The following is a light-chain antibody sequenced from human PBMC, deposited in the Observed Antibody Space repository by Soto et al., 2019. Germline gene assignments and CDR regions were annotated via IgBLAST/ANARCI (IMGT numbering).Light chain of an antibody. CDR3: SSFTSNRISV. CDR1: HNDIGTYDY. Sequence: ALTQPTSVSGSPGQSITISCTGNHNDIGTYDYVSWYQQHPGRAPRLLIHGVTTRPSGISDRFSASKSGLTASLTISGLQPEDEADYYCSSFTSNRISVFGPGTKVTVL. V-gene: IGLV2-14*03. J-gene: IGLJ1*01. CDR2: GVT.